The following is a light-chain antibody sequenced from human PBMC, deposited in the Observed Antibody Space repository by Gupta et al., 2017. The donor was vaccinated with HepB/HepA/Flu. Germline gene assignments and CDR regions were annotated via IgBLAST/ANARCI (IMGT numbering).Light chain of an antibody. CDR2: YDS. J-gene: IGLJ1*01. V-gene: IGLV3-21*01. CDR1: NIGSKS. Sequence: SYVLTQPPSVSVAPGKTASISCGGNNIGSKSVQWYQQKPGQAPLLVIYYDSSRPSGIPERFSGSNSGNTATLTVSRVDAGDEADYYCQVWDASSDQYVFGSGTKVMVL. CDR3: QVWDASSDQYV.